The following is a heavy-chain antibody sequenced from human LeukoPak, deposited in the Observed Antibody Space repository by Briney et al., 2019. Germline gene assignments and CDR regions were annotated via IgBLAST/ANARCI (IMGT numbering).Heavy chain of an antibody. J-gene: IGHJ5*02. CDR3: ARESDRYCISTSCPNWYDP. V-gene: IGHV4-34*01. Sequence: SETLSLTCAVYGGSFSGYYWGWIRQPPGKGLEWIGEINHSGSTNYNPSLKSRVTISVDTSKNQLSLKLSSVTAADTAVYYCARESDRYCISTSCPNWYDPWGQGTLVTVSS. D-gene: IGHD2-2*01. CDR1: GGSFSGYY. CDR2: INHSGST.